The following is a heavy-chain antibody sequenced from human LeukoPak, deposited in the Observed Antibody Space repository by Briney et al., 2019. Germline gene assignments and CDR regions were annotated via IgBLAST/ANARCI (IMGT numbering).Heavy chain of an antibody. CDR2: ISSGGTTT. J-gene: IGHJ4*02. V-gene: IGHV3-23*01. D-gene: IGHD2-2*01. Sequence: GGSLRLSCTASGFTFRSYTMNWVRQALGKGLEWVSTISSGGTTTYYAESVKGRFTISRDNSKITLYLQLNSLRAEDTAVYYCAKEGSTGWLNYFDYWGQGTLLTVSS. CDR1: GFTFRSYT. CDR3: AKEGSTGWLNYFDY.